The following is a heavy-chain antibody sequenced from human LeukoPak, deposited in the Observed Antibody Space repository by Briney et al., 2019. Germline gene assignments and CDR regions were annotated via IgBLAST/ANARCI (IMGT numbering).Heavy chain of an antibody. Sequence: GGSLRLSCAASGFTFDDYAMHWVRQAPGKGLEWVSGISWNSGSIGYADSVKGRFTISRDNAKNSLYLQMNSLRAEDTALYYCAKDSGDYYDSSGSPFDYWGQGTLVTVSP. CDR2: ISWNSGSI. D-gene: IGHD3-22*01. J-gene: IGHJ4*02. CDR1: GFTFDDYA. CDR3: AKDSGDYYDSSGSPFDY. V-gene: IGHV3-9*01.